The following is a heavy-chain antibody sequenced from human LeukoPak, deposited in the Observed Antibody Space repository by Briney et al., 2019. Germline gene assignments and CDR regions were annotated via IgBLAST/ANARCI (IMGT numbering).Heavy chain of an antibody. Sequence: GESLKISCKGSGYSFTTYWIGWVRQMPGRSLVWMGIISPTDSDTRYSPSFQGQVTISADKSISTAYLQWSSLRASDTAMYYCARQGIGPSLDYWGQGALVTVSS. CDR1: GYSFTTYW. J-gene: IGHJ4*02. CDR2: ISPTDSDT. D-gene: IGHD1-26*01. CDR3: ARQGIGPSLDY. V-gene: IGHV5-51*01.